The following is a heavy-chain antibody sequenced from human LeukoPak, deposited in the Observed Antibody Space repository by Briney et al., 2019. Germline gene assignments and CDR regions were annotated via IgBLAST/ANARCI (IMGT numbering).Heavy chain of an antibody. V-gene: IGHV3-21*01. CDR1: GFTFSSYS. J-gene: IGHJ4*02. Sequence: GGSLRLSCAASGFTFSSYSMNWVRQAPGKGLEWVSSISSSSSHIYYADSVKGRFTISRDNAKNSLYLQMNSLRAEDTAVYYCARDRRRGFDYWGQGTLVTVSS. CDR2: ISSSSSHI. D-gene: IGHD1-1*01. CDR3: ARDRRRGFDY.